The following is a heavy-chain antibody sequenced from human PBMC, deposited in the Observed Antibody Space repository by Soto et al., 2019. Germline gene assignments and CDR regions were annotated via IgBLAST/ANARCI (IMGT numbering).Heavy chain of an antibody. CDR2: IKVKTAGETI. CDR3: TKIGPVAEELEY. D-gene: IGHD2-2*01. CDR1: GFTFTNVW. V-gene: IGHV3-15*01. Sequence: EVQLVESGGGLVKPGESLRLSCAASGFTFTNVWMRWVRQAPGKGLEWVGRIKVKTAGETIDDAAVLKGRFTNSRDDSQSTLYLQMNSLKTAYTAVYYCTKIGPVAEELEYWGRGTLVTVSS. J-gene: IGHJ4*02.